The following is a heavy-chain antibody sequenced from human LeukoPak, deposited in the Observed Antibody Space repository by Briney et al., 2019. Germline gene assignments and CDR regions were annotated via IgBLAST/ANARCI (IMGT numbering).Heavy chain of an antibody. D-gene: IGHD2-2*01. J-gene: IGHJ4*02. CDR1: GYTFTSYA. V-gene: IGHV1-3*01. CDR3: ARLGKAHNCSSASCSSNHIDY. CDR2: INAGYGNT. Sequence: GASVKVSCKASGYTFTSYAMHWVRQAPGQRLEWMGWINAGYGNTKYSQKVQGRVTITRDTSTSTAYVELGSLRWKGSAVDQCARLGKAHNCSSASCSSNHIDYWGEGALVTVSS.